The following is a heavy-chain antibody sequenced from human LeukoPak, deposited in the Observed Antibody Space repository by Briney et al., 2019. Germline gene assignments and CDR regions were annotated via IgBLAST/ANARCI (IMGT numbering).Heavy chain of an antibody. J-gene: IGHJ4*02. V-gene: IGHV3-64D*06. D-gene: IGHD2/OR15-2a*01. CDR3: VKEIAYYDY. Sequence: GGSLRLSCAASGFTFSAYGMHWLRQAPGKGLEFVSAISSDGHTTYYADSVRGRFTISRDNFKNTVFLQMSSLRAEDTAVYYCVKEIAYYDYWGQGTLVTVSS. CDR1: GFTFSAYG. CDR2: ISSDGHTT.